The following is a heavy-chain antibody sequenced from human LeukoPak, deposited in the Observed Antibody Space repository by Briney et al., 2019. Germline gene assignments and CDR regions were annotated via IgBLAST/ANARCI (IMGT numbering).Heavy chain of an antibody. CDR1: GGTFSSYA. D-gene: IGHD6-13*01. V-gene: IGHV1-69*04. CDR3: ARWKQQQGAFDI. J-gene: IGHJ3*02. Sequence: SVKVSCKASGGTFSSYAISWVRQAPGQGLEWMGRIIPILGIANYAQKFQGRVTITADKSTSTAYMELSSLRSEDTAVYYCARWKQQQGAFDIWGQGTIVTVSS. CDR2: IIPILGIA.